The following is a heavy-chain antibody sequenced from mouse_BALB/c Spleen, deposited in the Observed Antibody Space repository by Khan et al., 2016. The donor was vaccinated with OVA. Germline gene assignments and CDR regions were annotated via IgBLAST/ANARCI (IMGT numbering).Heavy chain of an antibody. D-gene: IGHD1-1*01. CDR1: GYTFTSYW. Sequence: QVQLKQSGAELAKPGASVKMSCKASGYTFTSYWMHWVKQRPGQGLEWIGYINPSTGYTEYNQKFKDKATLTADKSSSTAYMQLSSLTSEDSAVYYCARFYYGSSPDYGGQGTTLTVSS. V-gene: IGHV1-7*01. CDR3: ARFYYGSSPDY. J-gene: IGHJ2*01. CDR2: INPSTGYT.